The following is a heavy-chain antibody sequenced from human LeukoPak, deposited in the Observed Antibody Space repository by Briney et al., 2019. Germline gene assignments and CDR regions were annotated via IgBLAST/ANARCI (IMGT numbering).Heavy chain of an antibody. CDR1: GFTFSSYW. CDR3: AREGYSSSWYKGWFDP. D-gene: IGHD6-13*01. J-gene: IGHJ5*02. CDR2: IKQDGSEK. V-gene: IGHV3-7*01. Sequence: GGSLRLSCAASGFTFSSYWMSWVRQAPGKGLEWVANIKQDGSEKYYVDSVKGRFTISRDNAKNSLYLQMNSLRAEDTAVYYCAREGYSSSWYKGWFDPWGQGTLVTVSS.